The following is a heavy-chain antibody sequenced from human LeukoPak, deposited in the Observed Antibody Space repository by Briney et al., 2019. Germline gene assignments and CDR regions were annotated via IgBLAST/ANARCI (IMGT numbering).Heavy chain of an antibody. D-gene: IGHD6-13*01. J-gene: IGHJ4*02. Sequence: SETLSLTCTVSGGSISSYYWSWIRQPPGKGLEWIGYIYYSGRTKYNPSLKSRVTISVDTSKNQFSLKVSSVTAADTAVYYCARGSDTAAGLYWGQGTLVTVSS. CDR1: GGSISSYY. CDR3: ARGSDTAAGLY. CDR2: IYYSGRT. V-gene: IGHV4-59*12.